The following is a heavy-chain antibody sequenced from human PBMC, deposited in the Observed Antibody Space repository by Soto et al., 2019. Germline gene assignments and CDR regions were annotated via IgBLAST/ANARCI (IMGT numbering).Heavy chain of an antibody. V-gene: IGHV3-74*03. CDR2: INSDGSSI. D-gene: IGHD4-17*01. Sequence: EVQLVESGGGLVQPGGSLRLSCAASGFTFSSYWMHWVRQAPGKGLVWVSRINSDGSSIKYADSVKGRFTISRDNAKNTLYLQMNSLRAEGTAVYFCARVAGDLREYDYWGQGTLVTVSS. J-gene: IGHJ4*02. CDR1: GFTFSSYW. CDR3: ARVAGDLREYDY.